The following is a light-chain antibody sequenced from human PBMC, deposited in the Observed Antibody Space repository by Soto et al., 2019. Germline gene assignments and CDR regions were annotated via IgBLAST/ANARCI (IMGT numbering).Light chain of an antibody. J-gene: IGKJ5*01. V-gene: IGKV1-5*03. Sequence: DIQMTQSPSTLSASVGDRVTITCRASQNINSWLAWYQQKPWKDHQLLIYKASSLESGVPSRFSGRRSGTAFPLTISSLQPDDFAAYYCQQYEIYPITFGQGTRLEIK. CDR3: QQYEIYPIT. CDR2: KAS. CDR1: QNINSW.